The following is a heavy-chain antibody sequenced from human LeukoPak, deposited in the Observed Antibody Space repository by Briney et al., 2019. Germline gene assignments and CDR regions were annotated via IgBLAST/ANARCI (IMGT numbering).Heavy chain of an antibody. CDR3: AVWFGELSPFDY. CDR2: IIPIFGTA. D-gene: IGHD3-10*01. Sequence: SVKVSCKASGYTSTNFDISWVRQAPGQGLEWMGGIIPIFGTANYAQKFQGRVTITADESTSTAYMELSSLRSEDTAVYYCAVWFGELSPFDYWGQGTLVTVSS. V-gene: IGHV1-69*13. J-gene: IGHJ4*02. CDR1: GYTSTNFD.